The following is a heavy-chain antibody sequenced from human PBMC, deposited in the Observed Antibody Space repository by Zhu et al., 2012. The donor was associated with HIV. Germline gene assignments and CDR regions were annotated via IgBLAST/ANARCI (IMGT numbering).Heavy chain of an antibody. CDR2: VFQTGST. CDR3: ARQKGQWLWSFDM. V-gene: IGHV4-39*01. CDR1: GDSISRGDYH. D-gene: IGHD6-19*01. Sequence: QVQLQESGPGLAKPSGTLSLTCTVSGDSISRGDYHWAWIRQSPGKGLEWIASVFQTGSTNYNPSLESRVTISVDTSRNQFSLELRSVTAADTAVYYCARQKGQWLWSFDMWGQGTMVTVSS. J-gene: IGHJ3*02.